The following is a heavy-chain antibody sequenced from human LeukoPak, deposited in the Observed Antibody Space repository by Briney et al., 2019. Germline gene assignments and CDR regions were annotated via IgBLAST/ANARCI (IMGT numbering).Heavy chain of an antibody. J-gene: IGHJ2*01. Sequence: PSETLSLTCTVSGGSISSSSYYWGWIRQPPGKGLEWIGSIYYSGSTYYNPSLKSRVTISVDTSKNQFSLKLSSVTAADTAVYYCAGSDSSGWYWYFDLWGRGTLVTVSS. CDR1: GGSISSSSYY. CDR3: AGSDSSGWYWYFDL. D-gene: IGHD6-19*01. V-gene: IGHV4-39*07. CDR2: IYYSGST.